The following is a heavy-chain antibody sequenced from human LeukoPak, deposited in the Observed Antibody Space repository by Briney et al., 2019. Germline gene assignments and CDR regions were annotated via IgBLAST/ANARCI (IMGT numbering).Heavy chain of an antibody. V-gene: IGHV4-34*01. CDR3: ARGIVVVPTAPLFMDV. Sequence: SETLSLTCAVYGGSFSGYYWGWIRQPPGKGLEWIGEINHSGSTNYNPSLKSRVTISVDTSKNQFSLKLSSVTAADTAVYYCARGIVVVPTAPLFMDVRGKGTTVTVSS. J-gene: IGHJ6*03. CDR2: INHSGST. CDR1: GGSFSGYY. D-gene: IGHD2-2*01.